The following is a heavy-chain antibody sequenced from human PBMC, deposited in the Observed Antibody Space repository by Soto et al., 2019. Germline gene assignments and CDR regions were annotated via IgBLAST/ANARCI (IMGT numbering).Heavy chain of an antibody. J-gene: IGHJ6*02. CDR3: ARDSGRCDVVPAAISAMDV. CDR1: GGTFNRYT. Sequence: QVQLVQSGAEVKKPGSSVKVSCKGSGGTFNRYTITWVRQAPGQGLEWMGRIIPMFGIASYAQNFQGRVTFTAEKSTSTAYVELSSLRSQDTAVYYCARDSGRCDVVPAAISAMDVWGQGTTVTVSS. D-gene: IGHD2-2*01. V-gene: IGHV1-69*08. CDR2: IIPMFGIA.